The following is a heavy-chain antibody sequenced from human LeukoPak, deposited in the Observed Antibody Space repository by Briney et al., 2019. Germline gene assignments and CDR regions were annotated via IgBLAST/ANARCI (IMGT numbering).Heavy chain of an antibody. J-gene: IGHJ5*02. CDR2: ISAYNGNT. D-gene: IGHD3-10*01. CDR1: GYTFTNYG. CDR3: ARDLGVTMVRGVANWFDP. V-gene: IGHV1-18*01. Sequence: ASVKVPCKASGYTFTNYGIIWVRQAPGQGLEWMGRISAYNGNTNYAQKLQGRVTVTTDTSTSTAYMELRSLRSDDTAVYFCARDLGVTMVRGVANWFDPWGQGTLVTVSS.